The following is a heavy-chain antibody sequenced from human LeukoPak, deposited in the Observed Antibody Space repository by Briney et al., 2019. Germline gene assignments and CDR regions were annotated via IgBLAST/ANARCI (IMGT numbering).Heavy chain of an antibody. CDR2: INTNTGNP. CDR1: GYTFTSYA. Sequence: ASVKVSCKASGYTFTSYAMNWVRQAPGQGLEWMGWINTNTGNPTYAQGFTGRFVFSLDTSVSTAYLQISSLKAEDTAVYYCARDLSSSYYNWFDPWGQGTLVTVSS. V-gene: IGHV7-4-1*02. D-gene: IGHD6-6*01. J-gene: IGHJ5*02. CDR3: ARDLSSSYYNWFDP.